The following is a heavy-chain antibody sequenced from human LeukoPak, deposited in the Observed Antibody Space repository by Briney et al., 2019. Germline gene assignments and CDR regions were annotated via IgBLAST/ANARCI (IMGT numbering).Heavy chain of an antibody. CDR3: ARDLCEDPYYFDY. Sequence: SETLSLTCTASGGSISGYYWSWIRQPPGKGLEWIGNIYHSGSISYNPSLKSRVTISVDTSKNQFSLKLSSVTAADTAVYYCARDLCEDPYYFDYWGQGTLVTVSS. J-gene: IGHJ4*02. CDR1: GGSISGYY. CDR2: IYHSGSI. D-gene: IGHD2/OR15-2a*01. V-gene: IGHV4-59*01.